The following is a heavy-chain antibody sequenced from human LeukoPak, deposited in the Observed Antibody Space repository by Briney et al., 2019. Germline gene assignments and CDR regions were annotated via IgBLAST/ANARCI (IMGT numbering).Heavy chain of an antibody. CDR1: GYTFNSSY. V-gene: IGHV1-18*04. CDR2: ISAYNGNT. Sequence: GASVKVSCKASGYTFNSSYMHWVRQAPGQGLEWMGWISAYNGNTNYAQKLQGRVTMTTDTSTSTAYMELRSLRSDDTAVYYCARDARPSSGWYREDAFDIWGQGTMVTVSS. D-gene: IGHD6-19*01. CDR3: ARDARPSSGWYREDAFDI. J-gene: IGHJ3*02.